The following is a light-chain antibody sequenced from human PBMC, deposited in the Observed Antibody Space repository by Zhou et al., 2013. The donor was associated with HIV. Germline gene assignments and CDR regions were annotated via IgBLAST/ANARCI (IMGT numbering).Light chain of an antibody. CDR1: QGISSY. CDR3: LQHHSYPRT. Sequence: AIRITQSPSSLSASTGDRVTITCRASQGISSYLAWYQQKPGKAPKLLIYAASTLQSGVPSRFSGSGSGTEFTLTISSLQPEDFATYYCLQHHSYPRTFGQGTKVEIK. CDR2: AAS. V-gene: IGKV1-8*01. J-gene: IGKJ1*01.